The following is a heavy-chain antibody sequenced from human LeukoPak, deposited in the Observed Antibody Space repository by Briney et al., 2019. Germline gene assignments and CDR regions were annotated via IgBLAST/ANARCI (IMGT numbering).Heavy chain of an antibody. CDR2: IYYSGST. D-gene: IGHD5-18*01. CDR3: ARDGANTAMVPGP. V-gene: IGHV4-59*01. CDR1: GDSISSYY. J-gene: IGHJ4*02. Sequence: SETLSLTCTVSGDSISSYYWSWIRQPPGKGLEWIGYIYYSGSTNYNPSLKSRVTISVDTSKNQFSLKLSSVTAADTAVYYCARDGANTAMVPGPWGQGTLVTVSS.